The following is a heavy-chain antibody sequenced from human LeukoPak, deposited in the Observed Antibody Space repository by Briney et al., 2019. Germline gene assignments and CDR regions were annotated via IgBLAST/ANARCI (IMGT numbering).Heavy chain of an antibody. V-gene: IGHV3-30*02. CDR1: GFTFSSYG. CDR2: IRYDGSNK. D-gene: IGHD3-22*01. Sequence: GGSLRLSCAASGFTFSSYGMHWVRQAPGKGLEWVAFIRYDGSNKYYADYVKGRFTISRDNSKNTLYLQMNSLRAEDTAVYYCAKDIIDYDSSGYYYDYWGQGTLVTVSS. J-gene: IGHJ4*02. CDR3: AKDIIDYDSSGYYYDY.